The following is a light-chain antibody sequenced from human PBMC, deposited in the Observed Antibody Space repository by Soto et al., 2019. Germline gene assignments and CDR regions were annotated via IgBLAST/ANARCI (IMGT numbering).Light chain of an antibody. J-gene: IGKJ1*01. CDR2: GAS. Sequence: IVMTQSPATLSVSPGERATLSCRASQSVSSNLAWYQQKPGQAPRLLIYGASTRATGIPARFSGSGSGTEFTLTISSLQSEDFATYYCQQSYSIPRTFGKGTKVDIK. V-gene: IGKV3-15*01. CDR1: QSVSSN. CDR3: QQSYSIPRT.